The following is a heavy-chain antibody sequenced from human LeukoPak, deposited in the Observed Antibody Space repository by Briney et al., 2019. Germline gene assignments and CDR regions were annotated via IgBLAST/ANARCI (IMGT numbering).Heavy chain of an antibody. J-gene: IGHJ4*02. V-gene: IGHV3-11*01. D-gene: IGHD6-19*01. CDR3: ARDTVPGQIYFDH. CDR1: GFTFSDFC. Sequence: GGSLRLSCAASGFTFSDFCMSWIRQAAGKGLEWVSFISPSGSSIHYADSVKGRFTISRDNAKNSLYLQMDSLRVEDTAVYYCARDTVPGQIYFDHWGQGTQDTVSS. CDR2: ISPSGSSI.